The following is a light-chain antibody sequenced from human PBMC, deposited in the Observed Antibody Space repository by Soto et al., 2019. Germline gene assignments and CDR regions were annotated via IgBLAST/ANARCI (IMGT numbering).Light chain of an antibody. CDR1: QSISSY. V-gene: IGKV1-39*01. CDR2: AAS. Sequence: DIQMNQSPSSLSASVGDRVTITCRASQSISSYLHRDQQKPRQAPKLLIYAASILQSGVTSRFSATGSRTDFTHTNSSQQPEDFASDCWQQDYCTIPMYTFGQGTTLDSK. CDR3: QQDYCTIPMYT. J-gene: IGKJ2*01.